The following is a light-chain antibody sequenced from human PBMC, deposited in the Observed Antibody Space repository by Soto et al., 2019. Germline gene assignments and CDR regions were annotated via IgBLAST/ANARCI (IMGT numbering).Light chain of an antibody. Sequence: QSALTQPASVSGYPGQSITISCTGTSTDSGRNNFVSWYQHLPGKAPKLMIYETSKRPSGVSNRFSGSKSGNTASLTISGLQAEDDADYYCCSYTGGTTLVCGGGTKLTVL. CDR3: CSYTGGTTLV. V-gene: IGLV2-14*02. CDR2: ETS. CDR1: STDSGRNNF. J-gene: IGLJ2*01.